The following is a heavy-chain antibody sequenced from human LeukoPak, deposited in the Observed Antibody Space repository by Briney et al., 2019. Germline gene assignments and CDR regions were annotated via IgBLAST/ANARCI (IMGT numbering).Heavy chain of an antibody. V-gene: IGHV3-30*04. Sequence: GGSLRLSCAASGFTFSSYAMHWVRQAPGKGLEWVAVISYDGSNKYYADSVKGRFTISRDNSKNTLYLQMNSLRAEDTAVYYCARLSVVVTGDSLYGMDVWGQGTTVTVSS. CDR1: GFTFSSYA. J-gene: IGHJ6*02. CDR2: ISYDGSNK. CDR3: ARLSVVVTGDSLYGMDV. D-gene: IGHD2-21*02.